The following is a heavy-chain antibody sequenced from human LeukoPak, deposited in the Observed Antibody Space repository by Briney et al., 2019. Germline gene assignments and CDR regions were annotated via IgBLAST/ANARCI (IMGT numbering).Heavy chain of an antibody. D-gene: IGHD2-2*01. V-gene: IGHV3-48*01. CDR1: GFTFSSHS. Sequence: GGSLRLSCAASGFTFSSHSMNWVRQAPGKGLEWGSYISSTSSTIYYADSVKGRFTISRDNAKNSLYLQMNSLRAEDTAMYYCTRDQCSSTSCYRWFDPWGQGTLVTVSS. J-gene: IGHJ5*02. CDR3: TRDQCSSTSCYRWFDP. CDR2: ISSTSSTI.